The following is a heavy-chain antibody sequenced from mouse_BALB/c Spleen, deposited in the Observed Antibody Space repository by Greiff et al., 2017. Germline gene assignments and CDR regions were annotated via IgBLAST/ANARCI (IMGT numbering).Heavy chain of an antibody. J-gene: IGHJ3*01. CDR2: SRNKANDYTT. D-gene: IGHD1-2*01. CDR1: GFTFSDFY. V-gene: IGHV7-1*02. CDR3: ARDGVTTAGFAY. Sequence: EVKVVESGGGLVQPGGSLRLSCATSGFTFSDFYMEWVRQPPGKRLERIAASRNKANDYTTEYSASVKGRFIVSRDTSQSILYLQMNALRAEDTAIYYCARDGVTTAGFAYWGQGTLVTVSA.